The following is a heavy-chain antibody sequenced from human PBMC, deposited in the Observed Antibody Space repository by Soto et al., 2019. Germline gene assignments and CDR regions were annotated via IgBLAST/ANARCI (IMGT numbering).Heavy chain of an antibody. V-gene: IGHV4-59*12. CDR3: ARDIAAAELDP. D-gene: IGHD6-13*01. Sequence: SETLSLTCTVSGGSISSYYWSWIRQPPGKGLEWIGYIYYSGSTNYNPSLKSRVTISVDASKNQFSLKLSSVTAADMAVYYCARDIAAAELDPWGQGTLVTVSS. CDR1: GGSISSYY. CDR2: IYYSGST. J-gene: IGHJ5*02.